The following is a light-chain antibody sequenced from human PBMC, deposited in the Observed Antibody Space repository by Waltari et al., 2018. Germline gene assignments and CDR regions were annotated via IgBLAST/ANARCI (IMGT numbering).Light chain of an antibody. J-gene: IGLJ2*01. CDR1: SSNIGAGYD. CDR2: GNQ. V-gene: IGLV1-40*01. Sequence: QSVLPQPPSVSGAPGQRVTISCTWSSSNIGAGYDVHWYQQLPGTAPRLLVYGNQKPPSGLPDRFSGSKSWASAALSRTGGQAEEEADSYCQSYDISLIGSVFGGGNRVTVL. CDR3: QSYDISLIGSV.